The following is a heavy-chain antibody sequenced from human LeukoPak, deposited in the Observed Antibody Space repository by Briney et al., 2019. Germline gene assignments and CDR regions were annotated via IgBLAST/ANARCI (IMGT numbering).Heavy chain of an antibody. D-gene: IGHD3-10*01. CDR3: GGSGRLLDYYYGMDV. Sequence: SVKVSYKASGGTFSSYAISWVRQAPGQGLEWMGGIIPIFGTANYAQKFQGRVTITADESTSTAYMELSSLRSEDTAVYYCGGSGRLLDYYYGMDVWGQGTTVTVS. J-gene: IGHJ6*02. V-gene: IGHV1-69*13. CDR1: GGTFSSYA. CDR2: IIPIFGTA.